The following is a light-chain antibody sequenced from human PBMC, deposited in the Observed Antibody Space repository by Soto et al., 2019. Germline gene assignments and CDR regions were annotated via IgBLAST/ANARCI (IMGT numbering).Light chain of an antibody. CDR2: AAS. V-gene: IGKV1-39*01. Sequence: DIQMTQSPSSLSASVGDRVTITCRASQSISSYLNWYQQKPGKAPKLLIYAASSLQSGVPSRFSGSASGTDFTLIISSLQPEDFATYYCQQSYSTSITFGQGTRLEIK. CDR3: QQSYSTSIT. CDR1: QSISSY. J-gene: IGKJ5*01.